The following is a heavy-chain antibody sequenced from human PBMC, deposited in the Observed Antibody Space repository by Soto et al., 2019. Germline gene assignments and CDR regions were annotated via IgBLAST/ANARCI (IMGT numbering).Heavy chain of an antibody. CDR2: ISYTGGT. V-gene: IGHV4-30-4*01. CDR1: GGSFNNDDYY. CDR3: ARETAYYYYGLDV. D-gene: IGHD1-1*01. Sequence: PSETLSLTCSVSGGSFNNDDYYWTWIRQPPGKGLEWIGYISYTGGTYYNPSLKSRVTISLDTSKNQFSLKLSSVTAADTAVYYCARETAYYYYGLDVWGQGTTVTVSS. J-gene: IGHJ6*02.